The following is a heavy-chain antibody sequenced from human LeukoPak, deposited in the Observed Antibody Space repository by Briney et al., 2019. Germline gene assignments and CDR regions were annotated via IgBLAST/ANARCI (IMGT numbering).Heavy chain of an antibody. J-gene: IGHJ4*02. CDR1: GFTFDDYG. Sequence: PGGSLRLSCAASGFTFDDYGMSWVRQAPGKGLEWVSGINWNGGSTGYADSVKGRFAISRDNAKNSLYLQMNSLRAEDTALYYCARGSNYYGSGSYDYWGQGTLVTVSS. CDR3: ARGSNYYGSGSYDY. D-gene: IGHD3-10*01. V-gene: IGHV3-20*04. CDR2: INWNGGST.